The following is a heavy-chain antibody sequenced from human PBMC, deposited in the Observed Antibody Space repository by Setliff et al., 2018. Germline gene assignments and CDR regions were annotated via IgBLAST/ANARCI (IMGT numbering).Heavy chain of an antibody. CDR2: IYNIGET. CDR1: GLTVSNDF. D-gene: IGHD3-10*01. V-gene: IGHV3-53*01. J-gene: IGHJ5*01. Sequence: ETLSLSCVVSGLTVSNDFMGWVRQAPGKGLEWVSVIYNIGETRYADSVKGRFTISRDKSKNTLYLHLSSLRVEETATYYCARDRGGTNPWFDFWGQGTQVTVSS. CDR3: ARDRGGTNPWFDF.